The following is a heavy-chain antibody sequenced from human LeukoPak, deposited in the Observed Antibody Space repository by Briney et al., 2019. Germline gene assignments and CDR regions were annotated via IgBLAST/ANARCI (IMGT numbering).Heavy chain of an antibody. J-gene: IGHJ4*02. CDR3: AKDLLTYSGGYFDY. D-gene: IGHD2-15*01. CDR2: MSSSDYYK. CDR1: GFTFKNFY. V-gene: IGHV3-21*01. Sequence: PRGSLRLSCAASGFTFKNFYMSWVRQAPGKGLEWVSSMSSSDYYKYYADSVKGRFTISRDNSKNTLYLQMNSLRAEDTAVYYCAKDLLTYSGGYFDYWGQGTLVTVSS.